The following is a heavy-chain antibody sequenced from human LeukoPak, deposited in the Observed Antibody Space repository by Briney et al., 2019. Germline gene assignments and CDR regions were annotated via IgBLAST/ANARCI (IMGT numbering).Heavy chain of an antibody. J-gene: IGHJ4*02. Sequence: ASVKVPCKASGYTFTSYGISWVRQAPGQGLEWMGWISAYNGNTNYAQKLQGRVTMTTDTSTSTAYMELRSLRSDDTAVYYCARDLWGGYCSSTSCYRGSDYWGQGTLVTVSS. CDR1: GYTFTSYG. CDR2: ISAYNGNT. V-gene: IGHV1-18*01. CDR3: ARDLWGGYCSSTSCYRGSDY. D-gene: IGHD2-2*02.